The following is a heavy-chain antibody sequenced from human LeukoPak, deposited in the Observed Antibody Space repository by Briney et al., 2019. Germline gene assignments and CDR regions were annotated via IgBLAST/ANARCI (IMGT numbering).Heavy chain of an antibody. CDR3: ARDWRPGYCSSTSCYIFDY. CDR1: GYTLTGYY. D-gene: IGHD2-2*02. Sequence: GASVKVSCKVSGYTLTGYYMHWVRQAPGQGLEWMGWINPNSGGTNYAQKFQGRVTMTRDTSISTAYMELSNLRSDDTAVYYCARDWRPGYCSSTSCYIFDYWGQGTLVNVSS. J-gene: IGHJ4*02. V-gene: IGHV1-2*02. CDR2: INPNSGGT.